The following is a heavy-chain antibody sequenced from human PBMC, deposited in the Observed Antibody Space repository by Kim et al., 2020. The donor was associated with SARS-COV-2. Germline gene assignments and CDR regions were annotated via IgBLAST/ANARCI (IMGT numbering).Heavy chain of an antibody. CDR1: GYTFTSYY. D-gene: IGHD2-2*01. J-gene: IGHJ4*02. CDR2: INPSGGST. V-gene: IGHV1-46*01. CDR3: ARGNCSSTSCPHVGPDY. Sequence: ASVKVSCKASGYTFTSYYMHWVRQAPGQGLEWMGIINPSGGSTSYAQKFQGRVTMTRDTSTSTVYMELSSLRSEDTAVYYCARGNCSSTSCPHVGPDYWGQGTLVTVSS.